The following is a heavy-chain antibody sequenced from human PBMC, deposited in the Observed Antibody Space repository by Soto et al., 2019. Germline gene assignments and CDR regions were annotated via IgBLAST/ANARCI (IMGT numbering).Heavy chain of an antibody. CDR1: GDSISRIDYY. D-gene: IGHD3-22*01. V-gene: IGHV4-31*03. CDR3: AREGGSYDSGGYLIRGAFDI. CDR2: IYFRGNT. Sequence: LSLTCSVSGDSISRIDYYWTWIRQHPEKGLEWIGNIYFRGNTYYSPSLESRLTISVDTSKNQFSLKLTSVTAADTAVYYCAREGGSYDSGGYLIRGAFDIWGQGTMVTVSS. J-gene: IGHJ3*02.